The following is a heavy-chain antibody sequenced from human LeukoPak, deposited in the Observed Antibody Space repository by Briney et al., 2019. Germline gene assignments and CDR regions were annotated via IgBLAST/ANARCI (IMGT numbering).Heavy chain of an antibody. CDR3: ARHPYSSTPSYWFDP. CDR2: IRYDGSNE. D-gene: IGHD6-13*01. CDR1: GFTFSSYG. V-gene: IGHV3-30*02. Sequence: GGSLRLSCAASGFTFSSYGMHWVRQAPGKGLEWVSFIRYDGSNEYYADSVRGRFTISRDNSKNTLYLQMNSLRAEDTAVYYCARHPYSSTPSYWFDPWGQGTLVTVSS. J-gene: IGHJ5*02.